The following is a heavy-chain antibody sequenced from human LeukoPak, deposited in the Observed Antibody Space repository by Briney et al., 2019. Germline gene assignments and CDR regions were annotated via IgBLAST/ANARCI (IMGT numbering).Heavy chain of an antibody. CDR3: ARDSPGIYYDSSGYYLGY. D-gene: IGHD3-22*01. CDR1: GYTFTGYY. Sequence: ASVKVSCKASGYTFTGYYMHWVRQAPGQGLEWMGWINPNSGGTNYAQKFQGRVTMTRDTSISTAYMELSRLRSDDTAVYYCARDSPGIYYDSSGYYLGYWGQGTLATVSS. V-gene: IGHV1-2*02. CDR2: INPNSGGT. J-gene: IGHJ4*02.